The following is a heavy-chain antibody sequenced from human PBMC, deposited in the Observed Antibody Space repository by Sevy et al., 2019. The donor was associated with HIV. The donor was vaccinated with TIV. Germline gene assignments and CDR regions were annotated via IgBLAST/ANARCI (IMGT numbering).Heavy chain of an antibody. CDR1: GFTFNTYN. V-gene: IGHV3-48*02. CDR3: RTSDATTRFGYYYFAMDF. CDR2: ISYTSTTI. D-gene: IGHD3-22*01. J-gene: IGHJ6*02. Sequence: GGCPRLSCAVSGFTFNTYNMNWVRQAPGKGLEWVSYISYTSTTIYYADSVRGRFTISRDNAKNTLYLQMNSLRDEDTAVYYCRTSDATTRFGYYYFAMDFWGQGTSVTVSS.